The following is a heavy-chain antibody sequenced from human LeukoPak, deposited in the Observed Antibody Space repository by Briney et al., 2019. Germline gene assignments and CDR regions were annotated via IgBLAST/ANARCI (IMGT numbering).Heavy chain of an antibody. CDR2: IYHSGST. CDR3: ARVDREDSWHMDV. Sequence: PSETLSLTCTVSGGSISSGGYYWSWIRQPPGKGLEWIGYIYHSGSTYYNPSLKSRVTISVDRSKNQFSLKLSSVTAADTAVYYCARVDREDSWHMDVWGKGTTVTVSS. CDR1: GGSISSGGYY. J-gene: IGHJ6*03. V-gene: IGHV4-30-2*01. D-gene: IGHD6-13*01.